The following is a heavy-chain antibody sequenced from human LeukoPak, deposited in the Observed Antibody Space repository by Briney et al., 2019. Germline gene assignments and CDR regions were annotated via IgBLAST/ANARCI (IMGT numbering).Heavy chain of an antibody. D-gene: IGHD3-22*01. Sequence: GGSLRLSCAASGFTFSSYSMNWVRQAPGRGLEWVSHISTIVSITYYADSVKGRFTLSRDNAKNSLYLQMNSLRDEDTAVYYCARDRAYLDSSGYPLFDHSGQGILVTVSS. J-gene: IGHJ4*02. CDR2: ISTIVSIT. CDR1: GFTFSSYS. CDR3: ARDRAYLDSSGYPLFDH. V-gene: IGHV3-48*02.